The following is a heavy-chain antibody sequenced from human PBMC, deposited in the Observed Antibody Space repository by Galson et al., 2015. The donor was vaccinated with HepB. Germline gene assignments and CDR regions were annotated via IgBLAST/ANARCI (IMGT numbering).Heavy chain of an antibody. V-gene: IGHV4-59*08. CDR2: IYYSGST. D-gene: IGHD6-13*01. Sequence: ETLSLTCTVSGGSISSYYWSWIRQPPGKGLEWIGYIYYSGSTNYNPSLKSQVTISVDTSKNQFSLKLSSVTAADTAVYYCAGSGELGLAAAGPGSFDYWGQGTLVTVSS. CDR1: GGSISSYY. CDR3: AGSGELGLAAAGPGSFDY. J-gene: IGHJ4*02.